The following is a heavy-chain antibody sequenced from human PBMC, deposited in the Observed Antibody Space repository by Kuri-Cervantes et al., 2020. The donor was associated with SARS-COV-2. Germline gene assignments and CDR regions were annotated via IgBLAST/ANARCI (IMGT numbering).Heavy chain of an antibody. CDR3: ANNPTYYDFLYGMDV. CDR2: ISGSGDIT. Sequence: GGSLRLSCAASGFTFSDYAMSWVRQAPGKGLEWVSAISGSGDITYYADSVRGRFTISRDKSKDTLFLQMNSLRAEDTAVYYCANNPTYYDFLYGMDVWGQGTTVTVSS. J-gene: IGHJ6*02. V-gene: IGHV3-23*01. CDR1: GFTFSDYA. D-gene: IGHD3-3*01.